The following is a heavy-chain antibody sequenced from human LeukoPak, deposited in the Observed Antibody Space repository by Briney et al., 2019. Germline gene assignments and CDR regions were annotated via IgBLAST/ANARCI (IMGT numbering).Heavy chain of an antibody. D-gene: IGHD3-10*01. CDR2: ISYDGGDK. V-gene: IGHV3-30*18. CDR1: GFTSSSYD. J-gene: IGHJ5*02. Sequence: QTGGSLRLSCAASGFTSSSYDMHWVRQAPGLGPEWVAVISYDGGDKYYADSVKGRFTISRDNSKNTLYLQMNGLRAEDTALYSCAKSNVIRGFVVEEGLDPWGQGTLVTVS. CDR3: AKSNVIRGFVVEEGLDP.